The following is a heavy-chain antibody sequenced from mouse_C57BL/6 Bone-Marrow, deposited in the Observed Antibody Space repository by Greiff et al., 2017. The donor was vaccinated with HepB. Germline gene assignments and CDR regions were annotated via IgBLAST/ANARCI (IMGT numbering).Heavy chain of an antibody. CDR3: ARPYYYGSSYGYFDV. Sequence: VKLLESGAELVRPGTSVKVSCKASGYAFTNYLIEWVKQRPGQGLEWIGVINPGSGGTNYNEKFKGKATLTADKSSSTAYMQLSSLTSEDSAVYFCARPYYYGSSYGYFDVWGTGTTVTVSS. V-gene: IGHV1-54*01. D-gene: IGHD1-1*01. CDR1: GYAFTNYL. CDR2: INPGSGGT. J-gene: IGHJ1*03.